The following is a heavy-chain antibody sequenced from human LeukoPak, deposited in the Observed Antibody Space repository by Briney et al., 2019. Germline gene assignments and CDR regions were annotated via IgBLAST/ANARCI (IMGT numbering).Heavy chain of an antibody. CDR2: ISSSSSTI. Sequence: GWALRLSCAASGFTFSSYSMNWVRQAPGKGLEGVSYISSSSSTIYYADSVKGRFAISRDNAKNSLYLQMNSLRAEDTAVYYCARGMTYYYDSSGYYLEAFDIWGQGTMVTVSS. J-gene: IGHJ3*02. V-gene: IGHV3-48*01. D-gene: IGHD3-22*01. CDR1: GFTFSSYS. CDR3: ARGMTYYYDSSGYYLEAFDI.